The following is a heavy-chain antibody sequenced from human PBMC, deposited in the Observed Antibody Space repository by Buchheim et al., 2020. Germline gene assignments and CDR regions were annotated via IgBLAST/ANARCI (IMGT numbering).Heavy chain of an antibody. Sequence: EVQLLESGGGLVQPGGSPRLSCAASGFTFSGYSMSWARQSPRKGLEWVAGVGRVGSYTYYGDSVKGRFTISSDNSKNNWYLEMNGLRVDDTAIYYCVKDRPCTNCSPMDVWGQGTT. CDR2: VGRVGSYT. J-gene: IGHJ6*02. CDR1: GFTFSGYS. D-gene: IGHD2-8*01. CDR3: VKDRPCTNCSPMDV. V-gene: IGHV3-23*01.